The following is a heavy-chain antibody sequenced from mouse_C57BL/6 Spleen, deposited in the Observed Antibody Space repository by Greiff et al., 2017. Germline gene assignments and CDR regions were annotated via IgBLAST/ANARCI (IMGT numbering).Heavy chain of an antibody. CDR1: GYTFTSYW. Sequence: QVQLQQPGAELVRPGSSVKLSCKASGYTFTSYWMHWVKQRPIQGLEWIGNIDPSDSETHYNQKFKDKATLTVDKSSSTAYMQLSSLTSEDSAVSYCARLYDYDAPDYWGQGTTLTVSS. CDR2: IDPSDSET. J-gene: IGHJ2*01. V-gene: IGHV1-52*01. D-gene: IGHD2-4*01. CDR3: ARLYDYDAPDY.